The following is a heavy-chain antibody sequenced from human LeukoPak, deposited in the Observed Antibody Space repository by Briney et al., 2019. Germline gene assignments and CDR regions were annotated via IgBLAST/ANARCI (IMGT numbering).Heavy chain of an antibody. CDR1: GFTFSSYA. CDR2: ISGSGGS. V-gene: IGHV3-23*01. J-gene: IGHJ5*02. Sequence: GGSLRLSCAASGFTFSSYAMSWVRQAPGKGLEWVSGISGSGGSIGSVSGRFTISRDNSKNTLYLQMNSLRAEDTAVYYCAKDPVTVSQENWFDPWGQGTLVTVSS. CDR3: AKDPVTVSQENWFDP.